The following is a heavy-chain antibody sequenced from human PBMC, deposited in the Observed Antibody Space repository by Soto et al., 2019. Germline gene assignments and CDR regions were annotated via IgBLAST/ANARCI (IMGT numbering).Heavy chain of an antibody. CDR3: ARKPPGYNFGPDFHY. D-gene: IGHD5-18*01. CDR2: IYSGGST. J-gene: IGHJ4*02. CDR1: GVTVSSND. Sequence: GGSLTPSCAAAGVTVSSNDMSWVRQAPGKGLEWVSVIYSGGSTYYADSVKGRFTISRDHSRNTLFLQINSLRAEATAVYYCARKPPGYNFGPDFHYWGQRTLVTVSS. V-gene: IGHV3-53*01.